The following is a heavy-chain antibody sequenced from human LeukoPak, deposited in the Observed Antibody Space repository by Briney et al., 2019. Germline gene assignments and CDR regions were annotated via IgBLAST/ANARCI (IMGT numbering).Heavy chain of an antibody. J-gene: IGHJ3*02. V-gene: IGHV1-58*02. CDR2: IVVGSGNT. Sequence: GTSVKVSCKASGFTFTSSAMQWVRQARGQRLEWIGWIVVGSGNTNYAQKFQERVTITRDMSTSTAYMELSSLRSEDTAVYYCAAHRPRGSSWYGDAFDIWGQGTMVTVSS. CDR1: GFTFTSSA. D-gene: IGHD6-13*01. CDR3: AAHRPRGSSWYGDAFDI.